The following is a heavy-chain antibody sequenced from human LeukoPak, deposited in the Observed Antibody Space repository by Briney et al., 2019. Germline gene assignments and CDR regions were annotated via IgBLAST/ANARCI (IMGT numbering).Heavy chain of an antibody. Sequence: SETLSLTCTVSGGSISSYYWSWIRQPAGKGLEWIGRIYTSGSTNYNPSLKSRVTMSVDTSKNQFSLKLSSVTAADTAVYYCARAEGVYIVGDQGSAFDIWGQGTMVTVSS. CDR1: GGSISSYY. J-gene: IGHJ3*02. CDR2: IYTSGST. CDR3: ARAEGVYIVGDQGSAFDI. V-gene: IGHV4-4*07. D-gene: IGHD1-26*01.